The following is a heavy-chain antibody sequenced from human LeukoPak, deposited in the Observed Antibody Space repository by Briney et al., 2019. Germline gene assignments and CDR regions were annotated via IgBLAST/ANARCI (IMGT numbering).Heavy chain of an antibody. Sequence: SETLSLTSAVSGGSISSGGYSWSWIRQPPGKGLEWIGYIYHSGSTYYNPSLKSRLTLSLDSSKNQLSLQLSPVTAADRDVYYCARHTDYWGQGTLVTVSS. D-gene: IGHD2-2*02. CDR2: IYHSGST. CDR1: GGSISSGGYS. CDR3: ARHTDY. V-gene: IGHV4-30-2*01. J-gene: IGHJ4*02.